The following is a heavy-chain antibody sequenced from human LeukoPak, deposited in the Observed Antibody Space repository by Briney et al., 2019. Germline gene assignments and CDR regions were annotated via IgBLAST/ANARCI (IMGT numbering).Heavy chain of an antibody. CDR2: FYTSGST. CDR1: GGSISSGSYY. Sequence: SETLSLTCSVSGGSISSGSYYWSWIRQPAGKGLEWIGRFYTSGSTNYNPSLKSRVTISVDTSKNQFSLKLNSVTAADTAVYYCARLVGRDFGELLYPPYYFDYWGQGTLVTVSS. V-gene: IGHV4-61*02. CDR3: ARLVGRDFGELLYPPYYFDY. D-gene: IGHD3-10*01. J-gene: IGHJ4*02.